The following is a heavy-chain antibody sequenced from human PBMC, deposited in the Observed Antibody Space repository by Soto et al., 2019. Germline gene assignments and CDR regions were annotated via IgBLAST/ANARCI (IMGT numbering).Heavy chain of an antibody. CDR3: ARASLYYWNYMLY. Sequence: QVQLVQSGAEVKKPGTSLKVSCKASGYTFSNEAITWVRQAPGQGLEWMGWVSAYNGNTNYAQKFKGRVTMTTDTSTSTAYMEVRSLRYDDTAVHFCARASLYYWNYMLYWGHGTPVTVSS. V-gene: IGHV1-18*01. J-gene: IGHJ4*01. CDR2: VSAYNGNT. CDR1: GYTFSNEA. D-gene: IGHD1-7*01.